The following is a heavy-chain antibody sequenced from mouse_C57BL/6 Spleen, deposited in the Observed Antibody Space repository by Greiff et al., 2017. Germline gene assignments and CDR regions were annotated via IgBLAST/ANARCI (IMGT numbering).Heavy chain of an antibody. Sequence: EVQLQQSGPELVKPGDSVKISCKASGYSFTGYFMNWVMQSHGKSLEWIGRINPYNGDTFYNQKFKGKATLTVDKSSSTAHMELRSLTSEDSAVYYCARQLTGYYFDYWGQGTTLTVSS. V-gene: IGHV1-20*01. CDR2: INPYNGDT. CDR3: ARQLTGYYFDY. J-gene: IGHJ2*01. CDR1: GYSFTGYF. D-gene: IGHD4-1*01.